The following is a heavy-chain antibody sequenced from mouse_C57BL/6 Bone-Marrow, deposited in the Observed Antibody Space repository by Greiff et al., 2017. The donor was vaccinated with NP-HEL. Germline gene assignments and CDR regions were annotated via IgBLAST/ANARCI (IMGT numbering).Heavy chain of an antibody. Sequence: EVQLVESGGGLVKPGGSLKLSCAASGFTFSSYAMSWVRQTPEKRLEWVATISDGGSYTYYPDNVKGRFTISRDNAKNNLYLQMSHLKSEDTAMYYCARVHYYGSSFPDWYFDVWGTGTTVTVSS. CDR3: ARVHYYGSSFPDWYFDV. J-gene: IGHJ1*03. V-gene: IGHV5-4*01. D-gene: IGHD1-1*01. CDR2: ISDGGSYT. CDR1: GFTFSSYA.